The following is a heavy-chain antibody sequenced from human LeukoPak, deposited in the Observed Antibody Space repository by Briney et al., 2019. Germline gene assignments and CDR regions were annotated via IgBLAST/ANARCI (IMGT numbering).Heavy chain of an antibody. D-gene: IGHD6-6*01. V-gene: IGHV2-5*01. Sequence: SGPTLVNPTQTLTLTCTFSGFSLSTSGVGVGWIRQPPGRALEWLALIYWNDDKRYSPSLKSRLTITKDTSKNQVVLTMTNMDPVDTATYYCAHNVPLKYYFDYWGQGTLVTVSS. CDR2: IYWNDDK. J-gene: IGHJ4*02. CDR1: GFSLSTSGVG. CDR3: AHNVPLKYYFDY.